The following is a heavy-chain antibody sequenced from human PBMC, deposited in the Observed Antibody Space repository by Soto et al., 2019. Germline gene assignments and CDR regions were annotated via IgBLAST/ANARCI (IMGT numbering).Heavy chain of an antibody. CDR2: ISSSSSYT. Sequence: GGSLRLSCAASGFTFSDYYMSWIRQAPGKGLEWVSYISSSSSYTNYADSVKGRFTISRDNAKNSLYLQMNSLRAEDTAVYYCARHLDIAARHGDWFDPWGQGTLVTVSS. CDR3: ARHLDIAARHGDWFDP. D-gene: IGHD6-6*01. V-gene: IGHV3-11*06. CDR1: GFTFSDYY. J-gene: IGHJ5*02.